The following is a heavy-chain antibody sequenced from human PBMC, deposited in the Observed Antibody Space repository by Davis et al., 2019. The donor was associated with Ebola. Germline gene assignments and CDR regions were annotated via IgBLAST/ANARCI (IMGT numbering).Heavy chain of an antibody. J-gene: IGHJ4*02. CDR2: IHGGNGNR. CDR1: GYTFTGYY. Sequence: AASVKVSCKASGYTFTGYYMHWVRQAPGQRLEWMGWIHGGNGNRKYSQKFQGRVTITMDTSASTGYMELSSLRSEDTAVYYCARATFGYNSGWYADYWGQGTLVTVSS. D-gene: IGHD6-19*01. V-gene: IGHV1-3*01. CDR3: ARATFGYNSGWYADY.